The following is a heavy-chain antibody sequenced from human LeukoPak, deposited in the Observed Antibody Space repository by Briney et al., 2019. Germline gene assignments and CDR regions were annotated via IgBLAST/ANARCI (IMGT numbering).Heavy chain of an antibody. D-gene: IGHD1-1*01. Sequence: SETLSLTCTVSGGSISSSSYYWGWVRQPPGKGLEWIGSIYYSGSTYYNPSLKSRVTISVDTSKNQFSLKLSSVTAADTAVYYCARIRRYYYYGMDVWGQGTTVTVSS. J-gene: IGHJ6*02. CDR3: ARIRRYYYYGMDV. CDR1: GGSISSSSYY. CDR2: IYYSGST. V-gene: IGHV4-39*01.